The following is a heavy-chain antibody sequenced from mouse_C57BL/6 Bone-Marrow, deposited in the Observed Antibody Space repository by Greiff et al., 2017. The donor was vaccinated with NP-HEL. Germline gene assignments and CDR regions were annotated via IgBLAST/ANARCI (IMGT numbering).Heavy chain of an antibody. CDR2: IYPRSGNT. Sequence: VQLQQSGAELARPGASVKLSCKASGYTFTSYGISWVKQRPGQGLEWIGEIYPRSGNTYYNEKFKGKATLTADKSSSTAYMELRSLTSEDSAVYFCARYPYYCGSSRCAIDYGGRGTAVTVTA. CDR3: ARYPYYCGSSRCAIDY. CDR1: GYTFTSYG. V-gene: IGHV1-81*01. D-gene: IGHD1-1*01. J-gene: IGHJ4*01.